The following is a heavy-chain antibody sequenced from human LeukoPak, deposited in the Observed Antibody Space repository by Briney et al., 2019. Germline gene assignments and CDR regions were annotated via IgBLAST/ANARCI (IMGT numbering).Heavy chain of an antibody. CDR2: ISAYNGNT. V-gene: IGHV1-18*04. D-gene: IGHD2-15*01. J-gene: IGHJ4*02. Sequence: GASVKVSCKASGYTFTSYGNSWLRQAPGQGLEWMGWISAYNGNTNYAQKRQGRVTMTTDTSTSTAYMELRSLRSDDTAVYSCARVVAGSQGYCCQGTLVTVSS. CDR1: GYTFTSYG. CDR3: ARVVAGSQGY.